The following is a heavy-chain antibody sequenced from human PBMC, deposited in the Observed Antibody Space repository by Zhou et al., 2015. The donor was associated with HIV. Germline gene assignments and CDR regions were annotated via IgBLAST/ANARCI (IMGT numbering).Heavy chain of an antibody. V-gene: IGHV1-69*01. CDR3: ARDRGAARPDWRYFDL. D-gene: IGHD6-6*01. J-gene: IGHJ2*01. CDR1: GGTFSSTYA. Sequence: QVQLVQSGAEVKKPGSSVKVSCKASGGTFSSTYAITWVRQAPGQGLEWLGGIIPMFGTPNYAQKFQGRISISADDSTRKSYMDLSGLRFEDTAVYYCARDRGAARPDWRYFDLWGRGTLVIVSS. CDR2: IIPMFGTP.